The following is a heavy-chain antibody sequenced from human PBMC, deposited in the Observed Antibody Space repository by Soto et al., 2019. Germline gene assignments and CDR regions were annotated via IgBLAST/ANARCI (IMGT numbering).Heavy chain of an antibody. J-gene: IGHJ6*02. Sequence: SETLSLTCAVSGGSVISSSYYFFCIRQPPWNGLEWIGSIYYSGSTYYNPSLKSRVTISVDTSKNQFSLKLSSVTAADTAVYYCARITGTTASNYYYYGMDVWGQGTTVTVSS. V-gene: IGHV4-39*01. CDR2: IYYSGST. CDR1: GGSVISSSYY. CDR3: ARITGTTASNYYYYGMDV. D-gene: IGHD1-7*01.